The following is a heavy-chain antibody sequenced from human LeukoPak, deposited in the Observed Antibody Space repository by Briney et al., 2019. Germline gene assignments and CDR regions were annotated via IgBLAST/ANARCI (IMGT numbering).Heavy chain of an antibody. Sequence: PSETLSLTCAVSGGSISSGGYSWRWIRQPPGKGLEWIGYIYHSGSTYYNPSLKSRVTISVDRSQNQFSLKLSSVTAADTAVYYCARAEVERRGLVWFDPWGQGTLVTVSS. V-gene: IGHV4-30-2*01. D-gene: IGHD1-1*01. CDR3: ARAEVERRGLVWFDP. CDR1: GGSISSGGYS. CDR2: IYHSGST. J-gene: IGHJ5*02.